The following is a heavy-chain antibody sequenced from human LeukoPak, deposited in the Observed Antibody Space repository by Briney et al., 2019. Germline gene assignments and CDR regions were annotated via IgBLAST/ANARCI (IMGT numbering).Heavy chain of an antibody. CDR2: INHSRST. D-gene: IGHD3-22*01. Sequence: PSETLSLTCAVYGGSFSGYYWSWIRQPPGKGLEWIGEINHSRSTNYNPSLKSRVTISVDTSKNQFSLKLSSVTAADTAVYYCARTRNDCDSRGRGWFDPWGQGTLVTVSS. CDR1: GGSFSGYY. CDR3: ARTRNDCDSRGRGWFDP. V-gene: IGHV4-34*01. J-gene: IGHJ5*02.